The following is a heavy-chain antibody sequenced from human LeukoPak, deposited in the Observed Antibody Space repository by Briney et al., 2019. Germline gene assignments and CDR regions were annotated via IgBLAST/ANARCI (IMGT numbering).Heavy chain of an antibody. J-gene: IGHJ4*02. CDR3: ARGVYGDYEHYYFDY. D-gene: IGHD4-17*01. CDR1: GDSVSSNSAA. Sequence: SQTLSLTCAISGDSVSSNSAAWNWIRQSPSRGLEWLGRTYYRSKWYNDYAVSVKSRITINPDTSKNQFSLKLSSVTAADTAVYYRARGVYGDYEHYYFDYWGQGTLVTVSS. CDR2: TYYRSKWYN. V-gene: IGHV6-1*01.